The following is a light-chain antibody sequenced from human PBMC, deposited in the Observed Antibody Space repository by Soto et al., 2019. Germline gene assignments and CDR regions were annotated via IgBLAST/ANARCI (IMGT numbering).Light chain of an antibody. Sequence: QAVVTQEPSLAVSPGGTGRRTCCSSTGAVTNGHYPYWFQQKPGQAPRTLIYDTTNRHSWTPARFSGSLLGGKAALTLSGAQPEDEAEYYCLLSYNGPYVFGTGTKVTVL. V-gene: IGLV7-46*01. CDR1: TGAVTNGHY. CDR2: DTT. CDR3: LLSYNGPYV. J-gene: IGLJ1*01.